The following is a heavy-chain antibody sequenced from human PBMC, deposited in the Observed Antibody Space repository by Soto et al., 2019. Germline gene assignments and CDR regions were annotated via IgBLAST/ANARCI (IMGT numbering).Heavy chain of an antibody. J-gene: IGHJ4*02. Sequence: GGSLRLSCVASGFTVDDYAMHWVRQTPGKGLEWVSGISANGDNVDYADSIKGRFTISRDNAKNSLFLQMNSLRHEDTALYYCAKDMKWGGMTTIHYFDSWGQGTQVTVSS. D-gene: IGHD4-17*01. CDR3: AKDMKWGGMTTIHYFDS. CDR1: GFTVDDYA. CDR2: ISANGDNV. V-gene: IGHV3-9*01.